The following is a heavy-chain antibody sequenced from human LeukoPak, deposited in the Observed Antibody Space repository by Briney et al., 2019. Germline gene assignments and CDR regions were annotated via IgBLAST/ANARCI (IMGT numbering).Heavy chain of an antibody. D-gene: IGHD3-22*01. Sequence: SETLSLTCTVSGGSISSYYWSWLRQPPGKGLEGSGYIYYSRSTNYNPSLKSRLTISVDTSKNQFSLKLSSVTAADTAVYYCAGDYYDSSALDYWGQGTLVTVSS. J-gene: IGHJ4*02. V-gene: IGHV4-59*08. CDR1: GGSISSYY. CDR2: IYYSRST. CDR3: AGDYYDSSALDY.